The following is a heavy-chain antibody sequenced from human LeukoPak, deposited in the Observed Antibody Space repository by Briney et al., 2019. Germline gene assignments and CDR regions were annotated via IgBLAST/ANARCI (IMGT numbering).Heavy chain of an antibody. CDR3: ASYCSSTSCYSNDAFDI. V-gene: IGHV1-2*02. CDR2: INPNSGGT. J-gene: IGHJ3*02. CDR1: GYTFTGDY. Sequence: ASVKVSCKASGYTFTGDYMHWVRQAPGQGLEWMGWINPNSGGTNYAQKFQGRVTMTRDTSISTAYMELSRLRSDDTAVYYCASYCSSTSCYSNDAFDIWGQGTMVTVSS. D-gene: IGHD2-2*02.